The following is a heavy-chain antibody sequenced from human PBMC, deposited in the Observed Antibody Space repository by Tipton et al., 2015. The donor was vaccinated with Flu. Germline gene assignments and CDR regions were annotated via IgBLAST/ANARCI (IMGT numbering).Heavy chain of an antibody. CDR3: ARRRDGYNCFDY. D-gene: IGHD5-24*01. V-gene: IGHV4-38-2*01. CDR1: GDSIRSDYY. J-gene: IGHJ4*02. CDR2: VSRSGDT. Sequence: TLSLTCAVSGDSIRSDYYWGWIRQFPGKGLEWIGTVSRSGDTIYNPSLRSRVTISVDTSKNQFSLKLSSVTAADTAVYYCARRRDGYNCFDYWGQGTRVTVSS.